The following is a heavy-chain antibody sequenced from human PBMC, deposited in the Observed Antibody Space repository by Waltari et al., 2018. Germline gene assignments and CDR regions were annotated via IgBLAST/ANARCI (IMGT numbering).Heavy chain of an antibody. J-gene: IGHJ4*02. Sequence: EVQVVESGGGLVQPGGSLRLSGEGSGFIFSSYWMSWVRQAPGKGLEWVGNIKQDGSERNYVDSVKGRFTISRDNAKNSVFLQMISLRAEDTAVYYCLRDRRGPALFDSWGQGTLVTVSS. D-gene: IGHD2-2*01. CDR2: IKQDGSER. V-gene: IGHV3-7*03. CDR3: LRDRRGPALFDS. CDR1: GFIFSSYW.